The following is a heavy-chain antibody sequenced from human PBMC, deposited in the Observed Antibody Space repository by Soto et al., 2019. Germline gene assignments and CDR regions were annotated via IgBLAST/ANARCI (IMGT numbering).Heavy chain of an antibody. CDR2: IYPGDSDT. V-gene: IGHV5-51*01. CDR3: ERVSLANRPFLRFLSADNRLDT. D-gene: IGHD3-3*01. CDR1: GYSFTSYW. Sequence: PGESLKISCKGSGYSFTSYWIGWVRQMPGKGLEWVGIIYPGDSDTRYSPSFQGQVTISADKSISTAYLQWSSLKASDTAMYYCERVSLANRPFLRFLSADNRLDTWGQGTFVTVSA. J-gene: IGHJ5*02.